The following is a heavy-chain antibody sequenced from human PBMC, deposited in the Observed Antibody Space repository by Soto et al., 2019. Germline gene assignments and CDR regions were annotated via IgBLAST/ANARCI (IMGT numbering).Heavy chain of an antibody. D-gene: IGHD3-3*01. Sequence: PGGSLRLSCAASGFTFSGYAMSWVRQAPGKGLEWVSAISGSGGSTYYADSVKSRFTISRDNSKNTLYLQMNSLRAEDTAVYYCAKDPTIFGVVIPYYGMDVWGQGTTVTVSS. CDR1: GFTFSGYA. V-gene: IGHV3-23*01. CDR2: ISGSGGST. CDR3: AKDPTIFGVVIPYYGMDV. J-gene: IGHJ6*02.